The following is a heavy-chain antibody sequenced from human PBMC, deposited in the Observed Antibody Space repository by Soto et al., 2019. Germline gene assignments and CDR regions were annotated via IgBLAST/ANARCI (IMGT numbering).Heavy chain of an antibody. CDR1: GYTFTSYG. Sequence: ASVKVSCKASGYTFTSYGISWVRQAPGQGLEWMGWISAYNGNTNYAQKLQGRVTMTTDTSTSTAYMELRSLRSDDTAVYYCAPTPHHDSSGYSIDYWGQGTLVTVSS. CDR2: ISAYNGNT. D-gene: IGHD3-22*01. CDR3: APTPHHDSSGYSIDY. J-gene: IGHJ4*02. V-gene: IGHV1-18*01.